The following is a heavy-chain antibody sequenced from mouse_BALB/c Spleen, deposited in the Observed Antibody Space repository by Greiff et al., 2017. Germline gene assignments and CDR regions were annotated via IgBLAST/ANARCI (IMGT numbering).Heavy chain of an antibody. D-gene: IGHD2-3*01. CDR1: GFTFRSFG. Sequence: EVMLVESGGGLVQPGGSRKLSCAASGFTFRSFGMHWVRQAPEKGLEWVAYISSGSSTIYYADTVKGRFTISRYNPRNTLFLQMTSLRSEDTAMYYCARSSPYDGYSYYFYYWGQGTTLTVSS. CDR2: ISSGSSTI. CDR3: ARSSPYDGYSYYFYY. V-gene: IGHV5-17*02. J-gene: IGHJ2*01.